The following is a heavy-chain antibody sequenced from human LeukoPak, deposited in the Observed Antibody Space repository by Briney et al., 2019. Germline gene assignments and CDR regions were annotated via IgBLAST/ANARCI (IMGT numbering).Heavy chain of an antibody. Sequence: SETLSLTCAVYGGSFSGYYWSWIRQPPGKGLEWIGEINHSGSTNYNPSLKSRVTISVDTSKNQFSLRLSSVTAADTAVYYCARVYSGYDRAFDYWGQGTLVTVSS. J-gene: IGHJ4*02. CDR2: INHSGST. CDR1: GGSFSGYY. CDR3: ARVYSGYDRAFDY. D-gene: IGHD5-12*01. V-gene: IGHV4-34*01.